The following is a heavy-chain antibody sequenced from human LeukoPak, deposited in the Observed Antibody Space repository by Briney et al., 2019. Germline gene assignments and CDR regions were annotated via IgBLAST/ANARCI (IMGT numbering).Heavy chain of an antibody. CDR3: ARELYPAFDI. V-gene: IGHV1-69*13. Sequence: ASVKVSCKASGYTFTSYAMNWVRQAPGQGLEWMGGIIPIFGTANYAQKFQGRVTITADESTSTAYMELSSLRSEDTAVYYCARELYPAFDIWGQGTMVTVSS. D-gene: IGHD3-16*02. J-gene: IGHJ3*02. CDR1: GYTFTSYA. CDR2: IIPIFGTA.